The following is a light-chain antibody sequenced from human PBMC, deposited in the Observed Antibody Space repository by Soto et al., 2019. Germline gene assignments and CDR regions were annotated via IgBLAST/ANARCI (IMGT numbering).Light chain of an antibody. J-gene: IGKJ1*01. CDR3: QQYNSYSWT. V-gene: IGKV1-5*03. CDR2: KAS. CDR1: QSLSNW. Sequence: DIQMTQSPSTLSASVGDRVTITCRASQSLSNWLAWFQQKPGKAPRLLIYKASNLESGVPSRFSGSGSETEFTLTISSLQPDDFATYYCQQYNSYSWTFGQGTKVEVK.